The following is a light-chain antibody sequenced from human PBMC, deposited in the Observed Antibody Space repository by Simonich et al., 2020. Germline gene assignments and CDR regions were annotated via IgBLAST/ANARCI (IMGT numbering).Light chain of an antibody. CDR2: WES. CDR3: MQGIHLPFT. Sequence: DIVMTQSPDSLAVSLGERATINCKSSQSVLYSSNNKNYLAWYQQKPGQPPKLLIYWESTRESGVPDRFSGSGSGTDFTLKISRVEAEDVGVYYCMQGIHLPFTFGPGTKVDIK. CDR1: QSVLYSSNNKNY. V-gene: IGKV4-1*01. J-gene: IGKJ3*01.